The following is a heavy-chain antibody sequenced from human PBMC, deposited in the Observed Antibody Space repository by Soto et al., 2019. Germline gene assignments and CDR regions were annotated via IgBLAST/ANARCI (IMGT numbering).Heavy chain of an antibody. CDR1: GGSISNAAYS. V-gene: IGHV4-30-2*01. CDR2: IYPSGMP. D-gene: IGHD6-13*01. Sequence: PSETLSLTCTVSGGSISNAAYSWSWIRQPPGKGLEWIGYIYPSGMPFYNPSLRSRVTISIDRSNDQFSRNLKSVTAADTAVYYCARGRKDYSSSWYVGWGQGTLVTVSS. CDR3: ARGRKDYSSSWYVG. J-gene: IGHJ4*02.